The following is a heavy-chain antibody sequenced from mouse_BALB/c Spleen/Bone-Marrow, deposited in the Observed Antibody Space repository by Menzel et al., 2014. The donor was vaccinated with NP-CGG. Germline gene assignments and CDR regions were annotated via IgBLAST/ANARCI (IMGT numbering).Heavy chain of an antibody. V-gene: IGHV14-3*02. CDR2: IDPANGNT. CDR1: GFNIKDTH. J-gene: IGHJ2*01. CDR3: ARYYYGSSYFDY. Sequence: VQLQQPGAELVKPGASVKLSCTASGFNIKDTHMHWVKQRPEQGLEWIGRIDPANGNTKYDPKFQGKATITADTSSNTAYLQLSSLTSEDTAVYYCARYYYGSSYFDYWGQGNTLTVSS. D-gene: IGHD1-1*01.